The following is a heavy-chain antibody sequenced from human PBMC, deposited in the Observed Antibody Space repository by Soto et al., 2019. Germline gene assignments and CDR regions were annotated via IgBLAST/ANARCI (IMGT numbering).Heavy chain of an antibody. J-gene: IGHJ1*01. CDR3: ARASTATTDTAEYFQH. CDR1: GYTFTSYG. Sequence: ASVKVSCKAPGYTFTSYGISWVRQAPGQGLEWMGWISAYNGNTNYAQKLQGRVTMTTDTSTSTAYMELRSLRSDDTAVYYCARASTATTDTAEYFQHWGQGTLVTV. CDR2: ISAYNGNT. V-gene: IGHV1-18*01. D-gene: IGHD4-17*01.